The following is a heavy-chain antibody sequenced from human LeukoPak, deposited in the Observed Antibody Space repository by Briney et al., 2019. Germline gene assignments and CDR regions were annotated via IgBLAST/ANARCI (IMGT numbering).Heavy chain of an antibody. CDR1: GGSISSGSYY. J-gene: IGHJ4*02. CDR2: IYTSGST. V-gene: IGHV4-61*02. CDR3: AKDRRQPSKVVDY. Sequence: SETLSLTCTVSGGSISSGSYYWSWIRQPAGKGLEWIGRIYTSGSTNYNPSLKSRVTISVDTSKNQFSLKLSSVTAADTAVYYCAKDRRQPSKVVDYWGQGTLVTVSS.